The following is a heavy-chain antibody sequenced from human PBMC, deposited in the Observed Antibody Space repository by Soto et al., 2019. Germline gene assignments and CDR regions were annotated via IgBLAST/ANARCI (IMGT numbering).Heavy chain of an antibody. CDR1: GGSRSSYD. Sequence: PTEIVSLTCTVSGGSRSSYDWSWLRQRPGKGLEWIGYIYYSGSTNYNPSLKSRVTISVDTSKNKFSLKLSSVTAADTAVYSCAIPVSTDDYCYYLDFAAKGTTDLVSS. V-gene: IGHV4-59*08. CDR2: IYYSGST. D-gene: IGHD1-1*01. CDR3: AIPVSTDDYCYYLDF. J-gene: IGHJ6*03.